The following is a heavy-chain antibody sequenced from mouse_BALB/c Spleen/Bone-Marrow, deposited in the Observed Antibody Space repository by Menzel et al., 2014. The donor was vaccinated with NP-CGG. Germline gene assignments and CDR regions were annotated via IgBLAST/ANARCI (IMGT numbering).Heavy chain of an antibody. Sequence: DLVKPGASVTLSCQASGYTFTSFWINWIKQRPGQGLEWIGRIVPGSGTISSNEMFTTKATLTVDSSSSTAYIQLTSLSSDDSAVNCCAREYDEYYDFDCWGQGTTLTVTS. CDR1: GYTFTSFW. CDR3: AREYDEYYDFDC. D-gene: IGHD2-3*01. J-gene: IGHJ2*01. V-gene: IGHV1S41*01. CDR2: IVPGSGTI.